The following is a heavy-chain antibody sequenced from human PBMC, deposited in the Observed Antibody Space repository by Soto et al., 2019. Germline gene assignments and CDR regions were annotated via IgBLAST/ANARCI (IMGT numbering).Heavy chain of an antibody. Sequence: PSETLSLTCTVSGGSISSYYWSWIRQPPGKGLEWIGYIYYSGSTNYNPSLKSRVTISVDTSKNQFSLKLSSVTAEDTAMYYCAAVISGVVITYFHYWGQGTLVTVSS. CDR1: GGSISSYY. V-gene: IGHV4-59*01. CDR3: AAVISGVVITYFHY. D-gene: IGHD3-3*01. J-gene: IGHJ4*02. CDR2: IYYSGST.